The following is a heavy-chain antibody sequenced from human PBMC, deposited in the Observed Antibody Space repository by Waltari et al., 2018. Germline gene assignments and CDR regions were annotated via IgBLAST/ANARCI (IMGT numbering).Heavy chain of an antibody. D-gene: IGHD4-4*01. J-gene: IGHJ4*02. CDR1: GFDSSNHW. CDR3: VRGPSVDYSHPVPFDL. Sequence: EVRLVESGGGLVQPGESQTLSCAASGFDSSNHWISWVRQFPGKGPMWVARINRGATIGYDDSVRGRFTIFRDSSTNTVSLQMRSLTVEDTALYYCVRGPSVDYSHPVPFDLWGQGTLVTVSS. CDR2: INRGATI. V-gene: IGHV3-74*01.